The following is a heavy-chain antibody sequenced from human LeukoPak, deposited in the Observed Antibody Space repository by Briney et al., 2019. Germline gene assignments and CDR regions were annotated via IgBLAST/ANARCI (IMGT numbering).Heavy chain of an antibody. CDR2: INPDGKTT. J-gene: IGHJ4*02. D-gene: IGHD5-24*01. CDR3: ARETPRRGETRDGYR. CDR1: GLTFSGYW. V-gene: IGHV3-74*01. Sequence: GGSLRLSCAASGLTFSGYWIHWVRQPPGQGLMWVSRINPDGKTTSYADSVKGRFTISRDNPKNLLFLQINSLRVEDTAVYYCARETPRRGETRDGYRWGQGTVVTVSS.